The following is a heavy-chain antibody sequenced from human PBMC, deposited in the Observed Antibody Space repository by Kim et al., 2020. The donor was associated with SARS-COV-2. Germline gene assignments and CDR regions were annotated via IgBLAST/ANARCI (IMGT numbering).Heavy chain of an antibody. V-gene: IGHV3-23*01. CDR3: AKDFGSYFAFDY. CDR2: ISGSGGST. J-gene: IGHJ4*02. Sequence: GGSLRLSCAASGFTFSSYDMSWVRQAPGKGLEWVSAISGSGGSTYYADSVKGRFTISRDNAKNTLYLQMNSLRAEDTAVYYCAKDFGSYFAFDYWGQGTLVTVSS. D-gene: IGHD1-26*01. CDR1: GFTFSSYD.